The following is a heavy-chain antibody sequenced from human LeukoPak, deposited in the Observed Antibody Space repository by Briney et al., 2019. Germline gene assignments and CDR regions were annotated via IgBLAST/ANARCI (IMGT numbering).Heavy chain of an antibody. CDR3: ARAGFALDY. V-gene: IGHV3-48*03. CDR2: ISSSGNTI. Sequence: QPGGSLRLSCAASGFTFSSYEMNWVRQAPGKGLEWVSYISSSGNTIHYADSVKGRLTIARDNAKNSLYLQMNSLRADDTAVYYCARAGFALDYWGQGTLITVSP. J-gene: IGHJ4*02. D-gene: IGHD2-15*01. CDR1: GFTFSSYE.